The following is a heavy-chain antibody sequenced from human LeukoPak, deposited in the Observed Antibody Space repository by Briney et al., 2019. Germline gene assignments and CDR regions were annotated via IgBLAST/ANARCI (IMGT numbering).Heavy chain of an antibody. J-gene: IGHJ4*02. V-gene: IGHV1-24*01. CDR1: GYTLTELS. CDR3: ATDPTGLYCGGDCGGLGI. CDR2: FYPEDGET. D-gene: IGHD2-21*02. Sequence: ASVTVSCKVSGYTLTELSMHWVRQAPGKGLEGMGGFYPEDGETIYAQKFQGRVTMTEDASTDTAYMELSSLRSEGTAVYYCATDPTGLYCGGDCGGLGIWGQGTLVTVSS.